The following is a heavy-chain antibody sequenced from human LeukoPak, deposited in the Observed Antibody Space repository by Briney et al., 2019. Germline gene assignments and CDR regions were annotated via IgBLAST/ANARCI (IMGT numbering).Heavy chain of an antibody. CDR3: AREDVIGGFDY. CDR2: VSGSGGST. CDR1: GFTFSSYA. D-gene: IGHD3-16*02. V-gene: IGHV3-23*01. Sequence: GGSLRLSCAASGFTFSSYAMSWVRQAPGKGLEWVSAVSGSGGSTYYADSVKGRFTISRDNAKNSLYLQMNSLRAEDTAVYYCAREDVIGGFDYWGQGTLVTVSS. J-gene: IGHJ4*02.